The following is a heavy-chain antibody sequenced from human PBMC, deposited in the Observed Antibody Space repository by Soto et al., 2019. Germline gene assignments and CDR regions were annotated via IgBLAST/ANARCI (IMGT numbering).Heavy chain of an antibody. CDR1: GFTFSSYS. J-gene: IGHJ4*02. V-gene: IGHV3-48*01. Sequence: EVQLVESGGGLVQPGGSLRLSCAASGFTFSSYSMNWVRQAPGKGLEWVSYISSSSSTIYYADSVKGRFTISRDNAKNSLYLQMNSLRAEDTAVYYCARVYGIAVAGTLDYWGQGTLVTVSP. D-gene: IGHD6-19*01. CDR2: ISSSSSTI. CDR3: ARVYGIAVAGTLDY.